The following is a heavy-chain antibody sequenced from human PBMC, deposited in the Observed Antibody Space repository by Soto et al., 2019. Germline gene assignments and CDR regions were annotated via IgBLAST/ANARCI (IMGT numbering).Heavy chain of an antibody. D-gene: IGHD6-19*01. V-gene: IGHV3-66*01. CDR1: GFTVSSNY. CDR2: IYSGGST. Sequence: EVQLVESGGGLVQPGGSLRLSCAASGFTVSSNYMNWVRQAPGKGLEVVSAIYSGGSTYYADSVKGSFTTSSDNTKNTLDLQINTLRAEATAVYYGSRRLNIFDCWGQGTLVTVSS. J-gene: IGHJ4*02. CDR3: SRRLNIFDC.